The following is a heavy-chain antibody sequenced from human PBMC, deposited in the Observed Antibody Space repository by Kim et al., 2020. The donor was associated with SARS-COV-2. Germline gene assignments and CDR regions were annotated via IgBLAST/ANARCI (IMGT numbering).Heavy chain of an antibody. Sequence: SETLSLTCAVYNGSFSSYYWTWIRQPPGRGLEWIGEIADGGNTNFNPSLRSRITISLDTSKNQFSLRLNSVTAADSALYYCARGPFYYDISENYRYYYYGLDVWGQGTSVAVSS. J-gene: IGHJ6*02. CDR3: ARGPFYYDISENYRYYYYGLDV. CDR2: IADGGNT. V-gene: IGHV4-34*01. D-gene: IGHD3-22*01. CDR1: NGSFSSYY.